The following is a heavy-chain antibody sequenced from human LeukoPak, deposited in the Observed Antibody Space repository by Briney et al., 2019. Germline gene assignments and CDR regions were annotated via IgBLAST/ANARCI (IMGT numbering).Heavy chain of an antibody. CDR3: ARGDIGYSSSWAFDY. V-gene: IGHV3-53*01. CDR2: IYSGGST. Sequence: PGGSLRLSCAASGFTFSNYWMSWVRQAPGKGLEWVSVIYSGGSTYYADSVKGRFTISRDNSKNTLYLQMNSLRAEDTAVYYCARGDIGYSSSWAFDYWGQGTLVTVSS. D-gene: IGHD6-13*01. J-gene: IGHJ4*02. CDR1: GFTFSNYW.